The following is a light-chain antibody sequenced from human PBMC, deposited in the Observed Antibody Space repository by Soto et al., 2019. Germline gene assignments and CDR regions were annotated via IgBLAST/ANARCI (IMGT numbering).Light chain of an antibody. CDR1: SSNIGSNP. J-gene: IGLJ1*01. CDR2: SHN. CDR3: GAWDDRLNGYV. V-gene: IGLV1-44*01. Sequence: QSVLTQPPSASGTPGQRVTISCSGISSNIGSNPVNWFQQLPGSAPKLLIYSHNQRPSGVPDRFSGSKSGTSASLVISGLQSEDEAAYYCGAWDDRLNGYVFGTGTKLTVL.